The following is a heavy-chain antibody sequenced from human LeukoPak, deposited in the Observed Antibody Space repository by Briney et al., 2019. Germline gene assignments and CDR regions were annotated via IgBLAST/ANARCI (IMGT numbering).Heavy chain of an antibody. V-gene: IGHV1-18*01. CDR1: GYTFTSYG. CDR3: ARERHSYYYDSSGYFTNDY. Sequence: ASVNVSCKASGYTFTSYGISWVRQAPGQGLEWMGWISAYNGNTNYAQNLQDRVTMTTDTSTSTAYMELRSLRSDDTAVYYCARERHSYYYDSSGYFTNDYWGQGTLVTVSS. J-gene: IGHJ4*02. D-gene: IGHD3-22*01. CDR2: ISAYNGNT.